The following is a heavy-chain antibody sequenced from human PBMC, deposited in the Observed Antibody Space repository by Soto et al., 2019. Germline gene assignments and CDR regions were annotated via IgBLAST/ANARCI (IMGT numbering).Heavy chain of an antibody. CDR2: ISNTTNYI. CDR1: GFTFTRYS. V-gene: IGHV3-21*06. Sequence: EVQLVESGGGLVKPGGSLRLSCAASGFTFTRYSMNWVRQPPGKGLEWVSSISNTTNYIYYADSIKGRFTISRDKAKNSLYLEMNSLRAADTAVYYGARESEALPSHFDYWGQGTLVTVSS. J-gene: IGHJ4*02. CDR3: ARESEALPSHFDY.